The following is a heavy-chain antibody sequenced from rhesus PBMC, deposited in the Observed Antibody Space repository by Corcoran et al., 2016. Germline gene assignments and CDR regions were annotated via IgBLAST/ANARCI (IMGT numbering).Heavy chain of an antibody. J-gene: IGHJ4*01. Sequence: QVQLEESGPGLGKPSKHLSLPCAVPGGSISGYYWNWFPHPPGKGLEWSGYIGGSSGSTDYNPPLKSRVTISTDTSKNQLSLRLTSVTAADTAVYYCARRTRWSFDYWGQGVLVTVSS. CDR3: ARRTRWSFDY. D-gene: IGHD6-13*01. CDR2: IGGSSGST. CDR1: GGSISGYY. V-gene: IGHV4S5*01.